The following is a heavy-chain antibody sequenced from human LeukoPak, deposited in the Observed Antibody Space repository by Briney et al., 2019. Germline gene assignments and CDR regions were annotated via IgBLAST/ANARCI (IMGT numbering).Heavy chain of an antibody. CDR2: ISGSGGST. J-gene: IGHJ4*02. D-gene: IGHD3-22*01. Sequence: GGSLRLSCAASGFTFSSYAMSWVRQAPGKGLEWVSAISGSGGSTYYADSVKGRFTISRDNSKNTLYLQMNSLRAEDTAVYYCAKVFLDYYDSSFYFDYWGQGTLVTVSS. CDR1: GFTFSSYA. CDR3: AKVFLDYYDSSFYFDY. V-gene: IGHV3-23*01.